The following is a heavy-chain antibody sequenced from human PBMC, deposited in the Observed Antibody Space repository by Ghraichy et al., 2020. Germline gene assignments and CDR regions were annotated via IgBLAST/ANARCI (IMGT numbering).Heavy chain of an antibody. V-gene: IGHV1-69*05. CDR3: AEGREFPYSWFGP. D-gene: IGHD3-10*01. Sequence: SVKVSCKASGDTFSSYAISWVRQAPGQGLEWMGGIIPIIGTANYAQKFQGRVTITTDESTSTAYMELSSLRSEDTAVYYCAEGREFPYSWFGPWGQGTLVTVSS. CDR2: IIPIIGTA. CDR1: GDTFSSYA. J-gene: IGHJ5*02.